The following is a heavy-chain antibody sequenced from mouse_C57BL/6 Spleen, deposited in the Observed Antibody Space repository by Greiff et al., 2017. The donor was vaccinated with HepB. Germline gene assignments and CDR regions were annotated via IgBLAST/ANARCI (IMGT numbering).Heavy chain of an antibody. Sequence: QVQLQQSGTELVKPGASVKLSCKASGYTFTSYWMHWVKQRPGQGLEWIGNINPSNGGTNYNEKFKSKATLTVDKSSSTAYMQLSSLTSEDSAVYYCAGGGGYGKPHYFDYWGQGTTLTVSS. CDR3: AGGGGYGKPHYFDY. J-gene: IGHJ2*01. CDR1: GYTFTSYW. V-gene: IGHV1-53*01. CDR2: INPSNGGT. D-gene: IGHD1-2*01.